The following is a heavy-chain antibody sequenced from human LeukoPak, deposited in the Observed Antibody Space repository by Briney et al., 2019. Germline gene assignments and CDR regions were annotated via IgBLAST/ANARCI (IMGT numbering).Heavy chain of an antibody. CDR1: GFTFSSYA. CDR3: LYYYGSGSYPPFDY. Sequence: GGSLRLSCAASGFTFSSYAMSWVRQAPGKGLEWVSAISGSGGSTYYADSVKGRFTISRDNSKNTLYLQMNSLRAEDTAVYYCLYYYGSGSYPPFDYWGQGTLVTVSS. D-gene: IGHD3-10*01. CDR2: ISGSGGST. V-gene: IGHV3-23*01. J-gene: IGHJ4*02.